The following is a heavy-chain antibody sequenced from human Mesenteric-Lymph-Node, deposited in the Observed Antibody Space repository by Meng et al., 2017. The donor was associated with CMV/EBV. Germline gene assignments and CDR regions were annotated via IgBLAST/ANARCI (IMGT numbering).Heavy chain of an antibody. CDR2: IRYDGTNK. V-gene: IGHV3-30*02. D-gene: IGHD2-15*01. J-gene: IGHJ4*02. Sequence: GGSLRLSCAASGFSFSSYAMHWVRQAPGKGLEWVSFIRYDGTNKYYADSVKGRFTISRDNSKNTLFLQMNSLRPEDTAVYYCAKDREVVARIGGYFDYWGQGTLVTVSS. CDR1: GFSFSSYA. CDR3: AKDREVVARIGGYFDY.